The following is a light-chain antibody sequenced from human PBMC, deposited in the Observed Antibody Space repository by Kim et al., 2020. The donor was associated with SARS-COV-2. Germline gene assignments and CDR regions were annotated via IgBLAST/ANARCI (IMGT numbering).Light chain of an antibody. Sequence: LAPGERATLSCRASQTVTSGYVAWYQQKPGQAPRLLIYNASRRATGIPDRFSGSGSGAAFTLTISRLEPEDFAVYFCQQYGSSPQTFGPGTKLEI. V-gene: IGKV3-20*01. CDR2: NAS. J-gene: IGKJ2*01. CDR3: QQYGSSPQT. CDR1: QTVTSGY.